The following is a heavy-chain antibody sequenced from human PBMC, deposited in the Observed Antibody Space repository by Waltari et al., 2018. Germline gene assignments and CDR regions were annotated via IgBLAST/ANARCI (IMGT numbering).Heavy chain of an antibody. J-gene: IGHJ4*02. CDR2: IYYSGST. Sequence: QVQLQESGPGLVKPSQTLSLTCTVSGGSISSGNYYWSWIRQPPGKGLEWIGYIYYSGSTYYNPSLKRRVTISVDTSKNQFSLKLSSVTAADTAVYFCASQPYYYDSSGYYSRGYYFDYWGQGTLVTVSS. D-gene: IGHD3-22*01. CDR1: GGSISSGNYY. V-gene: IGHV4-30-4*08. CDR3: ASQPYYYDSSGYYSRGYYFDY.